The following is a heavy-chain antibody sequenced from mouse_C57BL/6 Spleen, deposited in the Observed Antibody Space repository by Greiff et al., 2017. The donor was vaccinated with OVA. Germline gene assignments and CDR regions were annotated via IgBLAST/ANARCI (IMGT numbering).Heavy chain of an antibody. V-gene: IGHV1-20*01. Sequence: EVQLQQSGPELVKPGDSVKISCKASGYSFTGYFMNWVMQSNGKSLEWIGLINPYNGDTFYNQKFKGKATLTVDQSSSTAHMELRSLTSEDSAVYYCARDGVIWDYAMDDWGKGTSVTVSS. D-gene: IGHD2-2*01. J-gene: IGHJ4*01. CDR3: ARDGVIWDYAMDD. CDR2: INPYNGDT. CDR1: GYSFTGYF.